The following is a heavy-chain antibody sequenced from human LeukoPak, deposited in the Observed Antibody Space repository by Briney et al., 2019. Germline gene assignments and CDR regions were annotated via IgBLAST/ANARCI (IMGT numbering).Heavy chain of an antibody. J-gene: IGHJ4*02. CDR2: ISSSGSTI. D-gene: IGHD6-19*01. CDR3: ARERYSSGWYNY. CDR1: GFTFSSYE. Sequence: GGSLRLSCAASGFTFSSYEMNWVRQAPGKGLEWVSYISSSGSTICYADSVKGRFTISRDNAKNSLYLQMNSLRAEDTAVYYCARERYSSGWYNYWGQGTLVTVSS. V-gene: IGHV3-48*03.